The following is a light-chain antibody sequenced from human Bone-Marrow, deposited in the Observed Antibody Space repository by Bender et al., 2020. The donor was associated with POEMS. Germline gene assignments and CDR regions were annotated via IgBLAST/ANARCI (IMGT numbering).Light chain of an antibody. CDR3: SSYTSSNTWV. V-gene: IGLV2-14*02. J-gene: IGLJ3*02. Sequence: QSALTQPASVSGSPGQSITISCTGSSSDVGSYNLVSWYQRLPGKAPKLMIYEDTKRPSGVSYRFSGSKSDNTASLTITGLQAEDEADYYCSSYTSSNTWVFGGGTKLTVL. CDR1: SSDVGSYNL. CDR2: EDT.